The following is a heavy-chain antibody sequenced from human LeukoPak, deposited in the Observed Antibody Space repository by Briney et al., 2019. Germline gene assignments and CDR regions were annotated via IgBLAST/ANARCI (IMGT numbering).Heavy chain of an antibody. V-gene: IGHV1-8*02. CDR3: ARVTAAGTWTFDI. D-gene: IGHD6-13*01. CDR1: GYTFTGYY. J-gene: IGHJ3*02. Sequence: ASATVSCKASGYTFTGYYMHWVRQAPGQGLEWMGWINPNSGNTGYAQKFQGRVTMTRNTSISTAYMELTNLRSEDTAVYYCARVTAAGTWTFDIWGQGTTVTVSS. CDR2: INPNSGNT.